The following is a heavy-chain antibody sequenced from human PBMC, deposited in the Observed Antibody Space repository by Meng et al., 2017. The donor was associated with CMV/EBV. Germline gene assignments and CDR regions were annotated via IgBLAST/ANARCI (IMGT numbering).Heavy chain of an antibody. CDR1: GFTFTDYY. Sequence: LTCVASGFTFTDYYMSWIRQAPGKGLEWVSYISYSADTMDYADSVSGRFTISRDNAENSVFLQMNSLTVDDSAIYYCARGHYGMDVWGQGTTVTVSS. CDR2: ISYSADTM. V-gene: IGHV3-11*01. J-gene: IGHJ6*02. CDR3: ARGHYGMDV.